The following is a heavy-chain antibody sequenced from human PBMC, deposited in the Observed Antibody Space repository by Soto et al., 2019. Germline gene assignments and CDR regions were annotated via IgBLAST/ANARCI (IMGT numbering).Heavy chain of an antibody. V-gene: IGHV5-10-1*01. D-gene: IGHD3-3*01. CDR2: IDPSDSYT. Sequence: PGESLKISCKGSGYSFTSYWISWVRQMPGKGLEWMGRIDPSDSYTYYSPSFQGHVTISADKSISTAYLQWSSLKASDTAMYYCARHITIFGVVFNWFYPWGQGTLVTVSS. CDR1: GYSFTSYW. CDR3: ARHITIFGVVFNWFYP. J-gene: IGHJ5*02.